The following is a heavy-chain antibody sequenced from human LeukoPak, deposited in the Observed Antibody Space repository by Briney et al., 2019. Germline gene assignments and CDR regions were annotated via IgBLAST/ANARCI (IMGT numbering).Heavy chain of an antibody. J-gene: IGHJ6*02. Sequence: SETLSLTCTVSGGSISSYYWSWIRQPPGKGLEWIGYIYYSGSTNYNPSLKSRVTISVDTPKNQFSLKLSSVTAADTAVYYCARVLRAGPGYCSSTSCYANYYYGMDVWGQGTTVTVSS. CDR3: ARVLRAGPGYCSSTSCYANYYYGMDV. V-gene: IGHV4-59*08. CDR1: GGSISSYY. CDR2: IYYSGST. D-gene: IGHD2-2*01.